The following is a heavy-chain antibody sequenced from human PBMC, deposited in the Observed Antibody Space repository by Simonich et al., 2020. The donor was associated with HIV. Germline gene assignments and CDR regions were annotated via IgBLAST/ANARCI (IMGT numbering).Heavy chain of an antibody. D-gene: IGHD6-6*01. V-gene: IGHV3-9*03. CDR2: ISWNSGSI. J-gene: IGHJ4*02. Sequence: EVQLVESGGGLVQPGRSLRLSCAASGLTLDDYAMHWVRQAPGKGLEWVSGISWNSGSIGYADSVKGRFTISRDNAKNSLYLQMNSLRAEDMALYYCAKDRYSSSSGSFDYWGQGTLVTVSS. CDR3: AKDRYSSSSGSFDY. CDR1: GLTLDDYA.